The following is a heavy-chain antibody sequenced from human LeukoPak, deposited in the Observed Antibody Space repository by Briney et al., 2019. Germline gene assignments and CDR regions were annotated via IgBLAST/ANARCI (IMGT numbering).Heavy chain of an antibody. CDR1: GFTFSSYA. Sequence: PGGSLRLSCAASGFTFSSYAMHWVRQAPGKGLEWVAVISYDGSNKYYADSVKGRFTISRDNSKNTLYLQMNSLRAEDTAVYYCARRRTTVTTYFDYWGQGTLVTVSS. CDR2: ISYDGSNK. D-gene: IGHD4-17*01. V-gene: IGHV3-30*04. J-gene: IGHJ4*02. CDR3: ARRRTTVTTYFDY.